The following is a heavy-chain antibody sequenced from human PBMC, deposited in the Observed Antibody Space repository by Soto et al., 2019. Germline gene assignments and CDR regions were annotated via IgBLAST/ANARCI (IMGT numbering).Heavy chain of an antibody. CDR1: GDSFSSDNYY. V-gene: IGHV4-39*01. CDR3: VLLPLSFSSTVDQ. CDR2: LNYSGTT. Sequence: SETLSLTCTVYGDSFSSDNYYWGWIRQPPGQTLEGIGSLNYSGTTYYNPSLKSRVTISIDTSRNQFALSLASVAAADTSLYFCVLLPLSFSSTVDQWGQGTLVTVSS. J-gene: IGHJ4*02. D-gene: IGHD2-15*01.